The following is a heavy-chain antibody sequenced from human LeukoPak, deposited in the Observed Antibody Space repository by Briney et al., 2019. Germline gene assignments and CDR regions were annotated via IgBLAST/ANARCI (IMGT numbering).Heavy chain of an antibody. CDR1: GYSLSSGYY. CDR3: ARKGDGSGSYEGLCGAFDI. V-gene: IGHV4-38-2*01. D-gene: IGHD3-10*01. J-gene: IGHJ3*02. CDR2: IYHSGST. Sequence: SETLSLTCAVCGYSLSSGYYWGWIRQPPGKGLEWIGSIYHSGSTYYNPSLKSRVTISVDTSKNQFSLKLSSVTAADTAVYYCARKGDGSGSYEGLCGAFDIWGQGTMVTVSS.